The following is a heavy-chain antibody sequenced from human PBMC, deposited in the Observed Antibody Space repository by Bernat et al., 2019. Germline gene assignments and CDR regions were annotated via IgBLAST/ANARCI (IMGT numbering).Heavy chain of an antibody. CDR1: GFIFSDYY. CDR3: ARGTSTSAPYMDV. Sequence: QVQLVESGGGLVKPGGSLRLSCAASGFIFSDYYMSWIRQAPGKVLDWVSYISSSSYTKYADSVKGRFTISRDNAKNSLYLKMNSLRAENTAVYYCARGTSTSAPYMDVWGKGTTVTVSS. J-gene: IGHJ6*03. CDR2: ISSSSYT. V-gene: IGHV3-11*05.